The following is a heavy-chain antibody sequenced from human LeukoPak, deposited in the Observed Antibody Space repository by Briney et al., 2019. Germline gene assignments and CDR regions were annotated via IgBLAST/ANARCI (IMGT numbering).Heavy chain of an antibody. V-gene: IGHV4-34*01. Sequence: PSETLSLTCAVYGGSFSGYYWSWIRQPPGKGLEWIGEINHSGSTNYNPSLKSRVTISLDTSKNQFSLKLSSVTAADTAVYYCMRVGYGSGNPPGGFDSWGQGTMVTVSS. CDR1: GGSFSGYY. CDR3: MRVGYGSGNPPGGFDS. D-gene: IGHD3-10*01. J-gene: IGHJ3*02. CDR2: INHSGST.